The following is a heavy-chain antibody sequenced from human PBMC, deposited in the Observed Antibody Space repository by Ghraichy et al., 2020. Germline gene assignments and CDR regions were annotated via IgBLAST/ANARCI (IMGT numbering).Heavy chain of an antibody. CDR2: MKEDGSEI. Sequence: GESLNISCAASGFTFTAYTMSWVRQAPGKGLEWVAKMKEDGSEIFYVDSVKGRFTISRDNAKNSLYQQMNSLRAEDTAVYYCARGGRKRFDSWGQGTLVTVSS. D-gene: IGHD3-16*01. CDR3: ARGGRKRFDS. CDR1: GFTFTAYT. V-gene: IGHV3-7*04. J-gene: IGHJ4*02.